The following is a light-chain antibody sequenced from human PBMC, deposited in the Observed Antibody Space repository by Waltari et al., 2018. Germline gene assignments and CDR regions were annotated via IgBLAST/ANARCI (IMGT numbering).Light chain of an antibody. CDR1: QTISKY. CDR3: QQSYSTWT. Sequence: DVQMTQSPSSLSASVGARVTITCRTSQTISKYLHWYQHKPGKAPKLLIYSASILQNGVPSRFSGNGSGTDFTLTINTLHPEDFATYYCQQSYSTWTFGQGTKVEIK. CDR2: SAS. J-gene: IGKJ1*01. V-gene: IGKV1-39*01.